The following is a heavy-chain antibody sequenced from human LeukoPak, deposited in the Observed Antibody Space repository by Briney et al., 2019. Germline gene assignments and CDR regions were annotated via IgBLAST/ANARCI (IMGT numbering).Heavy chain of an antibody. Sequence: SVKVSCKASGGTFSSYAISWVRPAPGQGLEWMGGIIPIFGTANYAQKFQGRVTITTDESTSTAYMELSSLRSEDTAVYYCARAKEGIAAPYFDYWGQGTLVTVSS. J-gene: IGHJ4*02. CDR2: IIPIFGTA. CDR1: GGTFSSYA. CDR3: ARAKEGIAAPYFDY. D-gene: IGHD6-13*01. V-gene: IGHV1-69*05.